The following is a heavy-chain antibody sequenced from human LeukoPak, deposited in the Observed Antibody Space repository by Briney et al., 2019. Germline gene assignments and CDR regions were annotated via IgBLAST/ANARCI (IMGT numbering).Heavy chain of an antibody. D-gene: IGHD5-18*01. J-gene: IGHJ2*01. CDR3: TTRYTYGYWYFDL. CDR2: IKGKTDGGTT. V-gene: IGHV3-15*01. CDR1: GLTFSNAW. Sequence: GGSLRLSCAASGLTFSNAWISWVRQAPGKGLEWVGRIKGKTDGGTTDYAAPVKGRFTISRDDSKNTLYLQMNSLKTEDTAVYYRTTRYTYGYWYFDLWGRGTLVTVSS.